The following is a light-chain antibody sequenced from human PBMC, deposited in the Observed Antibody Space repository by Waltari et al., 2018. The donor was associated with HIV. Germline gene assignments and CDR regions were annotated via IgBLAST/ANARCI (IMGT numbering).Light chain of an antibody. CDR3: QVWDSSSDHVV. Sequence: SYVLTQQPSVSVAPGKTARITCGGNNIGSKSVHWYQQKPGQAPVLVIYYDSDRPSGIPERFSGSNSGNTATLTISRVEAGDEADYYCQVWDSSSDHVVFGGGTKLTVL. CDR1: NIGSKS. CDR2: YDS. J-gene: IGLJ2*01. V-gene: IGLV3-21*04.